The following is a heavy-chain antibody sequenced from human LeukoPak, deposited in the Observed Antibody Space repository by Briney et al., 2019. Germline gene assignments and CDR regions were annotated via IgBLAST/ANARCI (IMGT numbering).Heavy chain of an antibody. CDR3: ATGGGGDYDILTDNWFDL. V-gene: IGHV1-18*01. CDR1: GYTFTSYG. CDR2: ISAYNGNT. J-gene: IGHJ5*02. D-gene: IGHD3-9*01. Sequence: ASVKVSCKASGYTFTSYGISWVRQAPGQGLEWMGWISAYNGNTNYAQKLQGRVTMTTDTSTSTAYMELRSLRSDDTAVYYCATGGGGDYDILTDNWFDLWGQGTLVTVSS.